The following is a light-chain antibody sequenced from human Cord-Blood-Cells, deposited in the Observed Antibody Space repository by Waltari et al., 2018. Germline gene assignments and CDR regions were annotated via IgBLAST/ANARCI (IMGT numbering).Light chain of an antibody. CDR2: EGS. Sequence: QSALTQPASVSGSPGQSITISCTGTSSDVGSYNLVSWYQQHPGKAPKLMIYEGSKRPSGVFNRCSGSKSGNTASLTISVLQAEDEADYYCCSYAGSSTWVFGGGTKLTVL. CDR1: SSDVGSYNL. V-gene: IGLV2-23*01. CDR3: CSYAGSSTWV. J-gene: IGLJ3*02.